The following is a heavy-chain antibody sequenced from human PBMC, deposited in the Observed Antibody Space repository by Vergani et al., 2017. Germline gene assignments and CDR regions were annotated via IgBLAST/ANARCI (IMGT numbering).Heavy chain of an antibody. J-gene: IGHJ5*01. V-gene: IGHV3-74*03. Sequence: EVHLLESGGGQVEAGGSLRLSCVASGFTFSNSAMSWVRQVPGKGLLWVSRIKSDGSITAYADSVKGRFTISRDNAQNTLYLQMNSLRVEDTGVYYCARARCIETCYMSNWLDSWGQGTLVTVSS. CDR2: IKSDGSIT. CDR3: ARARCIETCYMSNWLDS. CDR1: GFTFSNSA. D-gene: IGHD3-9*01.